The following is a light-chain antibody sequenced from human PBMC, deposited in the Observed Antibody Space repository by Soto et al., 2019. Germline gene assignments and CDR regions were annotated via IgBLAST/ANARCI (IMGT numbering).Light chain of an antibody. J-gene: IGLJ2*01. CDR2: EGS. V-gene: IGLV2-23*01. CDR3: CSYARYATDVI. CDR1: SSDVGSYNL. Sequence: QSALTQPASVSGSPGQSITISCTGASSDVGSYNLVSWYQQHPGKAPKLMIYEGSKRPSGVSNRFSGSKPGNTASLTISGLQAEDEADYYCCSYARYATDVIFGGGTKLTVL.